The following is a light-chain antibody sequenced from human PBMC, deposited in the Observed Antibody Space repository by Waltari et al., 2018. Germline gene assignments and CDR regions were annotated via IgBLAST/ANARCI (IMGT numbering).Light chain of an antibody. CDR1: QSVSSSY. J-gene: IGKJ1*01. CDR3: QQYGSSPSWT. V-gene: IGKV3-20*01. Sequence: EIVLTQSPGTLSLSPGERATLSCRASQSVSSSYLAWYQQKPGQAPRLLIPGASSRATGIPDRFSGSGSGTDFTLTISRLEAEDFAVYYCQQYGSSPSWTFGQGTKVEIK. CDR2: GAS.